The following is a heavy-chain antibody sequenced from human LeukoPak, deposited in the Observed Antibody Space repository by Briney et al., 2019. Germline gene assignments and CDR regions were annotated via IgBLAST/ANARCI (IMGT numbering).Heavy chain of an antibody. CDR2: IKYSGNT. Sequence: PSETLSLTCSVSGDSIGSGGYYWGWIRQPPGKGLDWIGSIKYSGNTHYNPSLKSRVTISVDRSKNQFSLKMSSVTAADSAVYYCARHDGVGYSGGWYPSRFGPWGQGALVLVSS. CDR1: GDSIGSGGYY. V-gene: IGHV4-39*01. CDR3: ARHDGVGYSGGWYPSRFGP. J-gene: IGHJ5*02. D-gene: IGHD6-13*01.